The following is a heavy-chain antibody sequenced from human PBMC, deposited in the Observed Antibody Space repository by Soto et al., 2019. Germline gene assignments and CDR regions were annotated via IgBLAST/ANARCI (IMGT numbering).Heavy chain of an antibody. CDR3: ARADPDASVGY. V-gene: IGHV4-59*01. CDR1: GGSMSSYY. J-gene: IGHJ4*02. Sequence: QVQLQESGPGLVKPSETLSLTCTVSGGSMSSYYWTWLRQSPGRGLEWIGYISYSGSTYYNPSLKSRVTISADTSKNQFSLRMNSMSAADTAVYYCARADPDASVGYCGQGTLVTVSS. D-gene: IGHD2-15*01. CDR2: ISYSGST.